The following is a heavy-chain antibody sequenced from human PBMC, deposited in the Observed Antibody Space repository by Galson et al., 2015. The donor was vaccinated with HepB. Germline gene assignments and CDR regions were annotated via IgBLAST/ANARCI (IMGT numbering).Heavy chain of an antibody. CDR1: GYSFTSYG. D-gene: IGHD5-12*01. CDR3: ARLRRQGGYPDY. Sequence: SVKVSCKASGYSFTSYGIAWVRQAPGQGLEWMGWINSYNNNTNFAQKFQGRVTMTTDTSTSTAYMDLRSLRSDDTAVYHCARLRRQGGYPDYWGQGTLVTVSS. CDR2: INSYNNNT. J-gene: IGHJ4*02. V-gene: IGHV1-18*04.